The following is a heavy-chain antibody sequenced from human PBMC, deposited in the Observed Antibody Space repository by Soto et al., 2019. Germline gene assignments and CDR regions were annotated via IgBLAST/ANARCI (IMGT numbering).Heavy chain of an antibody. V-gene: IGHV4-30-4*01. D-gene: IGHD6-13*01. J-gene: IGHJ5*02. CDR3: ARRSRRSEAGPHAGWFDP. CDR2: FYYSGST. CDR1: GGSISSGDYY. Sequence: SETLSLTCTVSGGSISSGDYYWSWIRQPPGKGLEWIGYFYYSGSTYYNPSLKSRVTISVDTSKNQFSLKLSSVTAADTAVYYCARRSRRSEAGPHAGWFDPWGQGTLVTVSS.